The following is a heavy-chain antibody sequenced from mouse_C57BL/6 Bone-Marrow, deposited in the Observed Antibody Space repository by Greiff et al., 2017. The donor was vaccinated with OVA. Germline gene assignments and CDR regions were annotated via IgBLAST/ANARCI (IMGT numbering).Heavy chain of an antibody. D-gene: IGHD1-1*01. Sequence: EVMLVESGGGLVQPGGSLKLSCAASGFTSSDYYMYWVRQTPEKRLEWVAYISNGGGSTYYPDTVKGRFTISRDNAKNTLYLQMSRLKSEDTAMYYCARPHYYGSSYGYFDVWGTGTTVTVSS. J-gene: IGHJ1*03. CDR3: ARPHYYGSSYGYFDV. V-gene: IGHV5-12*01. CDR2: ISNGGGST. CDR1: GFTSSDYY.